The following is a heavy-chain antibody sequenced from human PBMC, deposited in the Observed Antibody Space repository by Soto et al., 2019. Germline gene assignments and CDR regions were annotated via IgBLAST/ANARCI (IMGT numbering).Heavy chain of an antibody. CDR1: GGSISSGGYY. CDR3: VRESGGGGYCSGGSCYGMDV. D-gene: IGHD2-15*01. CDR2: IYYSGST. V-gene: IGHV4-31*03. J-gene: IGHJ6*02. Sequence: KSSETLSLTCTVSGGSISSGGYYWSWIRQHPGKGLEWIGYIYYSGSTYYNPSLKSRVTISVDTSKNQVSLKMTSVTAADSAVYYCVRESGGGGYCSGGSCYGMDVWGQGTTVTVSS.